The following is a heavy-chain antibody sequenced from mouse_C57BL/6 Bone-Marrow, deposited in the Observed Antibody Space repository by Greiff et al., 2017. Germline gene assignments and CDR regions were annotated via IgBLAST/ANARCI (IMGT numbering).Heavy chain of an antibody. Sequence: QVQLQESGAELVRPGTSVKVSCKASGYAFTNYLIEWVKQRPGQGLEWIGVINPGSGGTNYNEKFKGKATLTADKSSSTAYMQLSSLTSEDSAVYVCAKGGSFHDWGQGTTLTVSS. V-gene: IGHV1-54*01. CDR2: INPGSGGT. CDR1: GYAFTNYL. J-gene: IGHJ2*01. CDR3: AKGGSFHD.